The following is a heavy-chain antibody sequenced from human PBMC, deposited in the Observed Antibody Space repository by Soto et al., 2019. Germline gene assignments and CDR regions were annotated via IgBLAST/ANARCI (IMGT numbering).Heavy chain of an antibody. CDR2: IYYSVHI. V-gene: IGHV4-59*08. Sequence: QVQLQESGPGLVKPSETLSLTCNVSGASITTYYWSWIPQPPGKGLEWIGYIYYSVHINYNPSLKSRVPISVDTSKNQFPLKLSSVTAADTAVYYCARHGATNWGGFFVSWGLGTLVSVSS. CDR1: GASITTYY. D-gene: IGHD7-27*01. J-gene: IGHJ4*02. CDR3: ARHGATNWGGFFVS.